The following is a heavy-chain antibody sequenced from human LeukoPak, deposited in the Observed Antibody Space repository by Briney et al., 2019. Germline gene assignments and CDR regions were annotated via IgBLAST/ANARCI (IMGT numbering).Heavy chain of an antibody. V-gene: IGHV3-7*01. CDR1: GFTFSDYW. CDR3: ARDGGIIRFGGQDV. D-gene: IGHD3-16*01. Sequence: GGSLRLSCAASGFTFSDYWLSWVCQAPGKGLEWVANMNRDGSEKNYVDSMKGRITISRDNAKNSLYLQMNSLRVEDTAVYYCARDGGIIRFGGQDVWGQGTTVTVS. CDR2: MNRDGSEK. J-gene: IGHJ6*02.